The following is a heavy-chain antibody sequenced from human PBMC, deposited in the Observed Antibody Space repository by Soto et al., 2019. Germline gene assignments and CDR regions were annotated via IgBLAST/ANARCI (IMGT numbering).Heavy chain of an antibody. Sequence: QVQLQQWGAGLLKPSETLSLTCAVYGGSFSGYYWSWIRQPPGKGLEWIGEINHSGSTNYNPSLKSRVTISVDTSKNQFSLKLSSVTAADTAVYYCARGLHSSSSVYFDYWGQGTLVTVSS. D-gene: IGHD6-6*01. CDR2: INHSGST. CDR1: GGSFSGYY. V-gene: IGHV4-34*01. CDR3: ARGLHSSSSVYFDY. J-gene: IGHJ4*02.